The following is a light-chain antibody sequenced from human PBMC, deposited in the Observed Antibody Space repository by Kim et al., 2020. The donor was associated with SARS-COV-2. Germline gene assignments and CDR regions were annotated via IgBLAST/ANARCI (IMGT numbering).Light chain of an antibody. CDR3: QVWNSTTDHRV. CDR2: YDN. J-gene: IGLJ3*02. Sequence: SYELTQPPSVSVAPGKTATITCGGNNIETKSVHWYQQKPGQAPVVVIYYDNDRPSGIPERFSGSNSGNTATLTISRVEAGDEADYYCQVWNSTTDHRVFGGGTQLTVL. CDR1: NIETKS. V-gene: IGLV3-21*04.